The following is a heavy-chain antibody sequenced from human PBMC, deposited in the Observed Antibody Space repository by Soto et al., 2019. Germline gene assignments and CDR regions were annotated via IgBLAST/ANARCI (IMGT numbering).Heavy chain of an antibody. Sequence: EVQLLESGGGMVEPRGSLKLSCAASGFSFGTYVMNWVRQAPGKGLEWVSGISGSGGRVYSADSVKGRFTISRDNSRNTVYLQMNSLRAEDTAIYYCAMTRLYDTGTNDYHRDALDIWGQGTQVTFSS. J-gene: IGHJ3*02. CDR1: GFSFGTYV. D-gene: IGHD3-22*01. CDR2: ISGSGGRV. CDR3: AMTRLYDTGTNDYHRDALDI. V-gene: IGHV3-23*01.